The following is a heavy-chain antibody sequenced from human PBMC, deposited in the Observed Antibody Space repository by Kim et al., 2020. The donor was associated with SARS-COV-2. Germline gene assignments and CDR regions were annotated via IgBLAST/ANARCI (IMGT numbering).Heavy chain of an antibody. CDR3: ERRQGYSSGWYVSIYY. CDR2: AYYIGNT. V-gene: IGHV4-39*01. D-gene: IGHD6-19*01. J-gene: IGHJ6*01. Sequence: SETLSLTCTVSGGSLSSSSYYWGCIRQPPGKGLEWIGTAYYIGNTYYNPSLKSRVTISVDTSKNQFSLKLGSVTAADTAVYYGERRQGYSSGWYVSIYY. CDR1: GGSLSSSSYY.